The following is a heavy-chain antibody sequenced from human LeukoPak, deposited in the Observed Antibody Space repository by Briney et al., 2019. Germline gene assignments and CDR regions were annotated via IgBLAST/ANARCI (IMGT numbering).Heavy chain of an antibody. CDR2: ISSSGAYI. CDR3: AKDIATMRWLRPDPSVDY. CDR1: GYTFSDYS. D-gene: IGHD5-12*01. Sequence: GGSLRLSCAASGYTFSDYSVNWVRQVPGKGLEWVSSISSSGAYIYYADSVKGRFTISRDNAKNTLYLQMNSLRAEDTAVYYCAKDIATMRWLRPDPSVDYWGQGTLVTVSS. V-gene: IGHV3-21*01. J-gene: IGHJ4*02.